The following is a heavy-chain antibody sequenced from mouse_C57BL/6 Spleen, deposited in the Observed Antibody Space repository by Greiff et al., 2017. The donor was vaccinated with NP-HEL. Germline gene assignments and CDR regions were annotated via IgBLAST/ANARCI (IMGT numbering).Heavy chain of an antibody. CDR2: IDPENGDT. CDR3: TVYDYDRVAY. J-gene: IGHJ3*01. CDR1: GFNIKDAY. V-gene: IGHV14-4*01. Sequence: VQLQQSGAELVRPGASVKLSCTASGFNIKDAYMHWVKQRPDQGLEWIGWIDPENGDTEYASKFQGKATITADTSSNTAYLQLSSLTSEDTAVYYCTVYDYDRVAYWGQGTLVTVSA. D-gene: IGHD2-4*01.